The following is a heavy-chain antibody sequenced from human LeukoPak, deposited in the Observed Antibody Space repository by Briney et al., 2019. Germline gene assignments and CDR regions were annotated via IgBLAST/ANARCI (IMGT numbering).Heavy chain of an antibody. V-gene: IGHV4-38-2*02. CDR3: ARRYTSGWYNY. CDR2: IYYSGST. CDR1: GYSISSGYY. J-gene: IGHJ4*02. D-gene: IGHD6-19*01. Sequence: SETLSLTCNVSGYSISSGYYWGWIRQPPVKGLEWIGSIYYSGSTNYNPSLKSRVTISVDTSKNQFSLKLNSVTAADTAVYYCARRYTSGWYNYWGQGTLVTVSS.